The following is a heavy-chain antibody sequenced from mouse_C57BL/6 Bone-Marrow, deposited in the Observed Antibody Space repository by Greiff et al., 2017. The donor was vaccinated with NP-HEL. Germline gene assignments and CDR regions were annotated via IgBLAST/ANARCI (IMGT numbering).Heavy chain of an antibody. J-gene: IGHJ4*01. CDR3: ARKDYGSSYRGAMDD. V-gene: IGHV1-63*01. CDR2: IYPGGGYT. D-gene: IGHD1-1*01. Sequence: VQLQESGAELVRPGTSVKMSCKASGYTFTNYWIGWAKQRPGHGLEWIGDIYPGGGYTNYNEKFKGKATLTADKSSSTAYMQFSSLTSEDSAIYYCARKDYGSSYRGAMDDWGKGTSVTVSS. CDR1: GYTFTNYW.